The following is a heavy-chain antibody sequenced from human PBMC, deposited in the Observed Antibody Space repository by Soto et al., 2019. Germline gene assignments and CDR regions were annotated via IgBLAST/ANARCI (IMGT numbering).Heavy chain of an antibody. D-gene: IGHD3-22*01. Sequence: PGGSLRLSCAASGFTFINFAMNWVRQAPGKGLEWISYISSGGTIYYADSVKGRFTISRDNAKNSLHLQMNSLRAEDTAVYYCARENYYVYSGDLYCFEHCGQGARVTVPS. J-gene: IGHJ4*02. CDR2: ISSGGTI. V-gene: IGHV3-48*04. CDR1: GFTFINFA. CDR3: ARENYYVYSGDLYCFEH.